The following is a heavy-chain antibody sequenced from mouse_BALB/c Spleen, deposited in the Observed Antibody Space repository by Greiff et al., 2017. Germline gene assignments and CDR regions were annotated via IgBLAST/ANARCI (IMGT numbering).Heavy chain of an antibody. Sequence: QLVESGGGLVQPGGSLKLSCAASGFTFSSYGMSWVRQTPDKRLELVATINSNGGSTYYPDSVKGRFTISRDNAKNTLYLQMSSLKSEDTAMYYCARRYAMDYWGQGTSVTVSS. V-gene: IGHV5-6-3*01. CDR1: GFTFSSYG. J-gene: IGHJ4*01. CDR3: ARRYAMDY. CDR2: INSNGGST.